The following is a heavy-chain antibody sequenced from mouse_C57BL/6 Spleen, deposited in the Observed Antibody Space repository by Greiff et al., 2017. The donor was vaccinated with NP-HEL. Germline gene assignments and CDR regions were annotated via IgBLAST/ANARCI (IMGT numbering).Heavy chain of an antibody. Sequence: GAELVKPGASVKLSCKASGYTFTEYTIHWVKQRSGQGLEWIGWFYPGSGSIKYNEKFKDKATLTADKSSSTVYMELSRLTSEDSAVYFCARHEDRPYYYSNHVGFAYWGQGTLVTVSA. CDR1: GYTFTEYT. CDR3: ARHEDRPYYYSNHVGFAY. CDR2: FYPGSGSI. D-gene: IGHD2-5*01. V-gene: IGHV1-62-2*01. J-gene: IGHJ3*01.